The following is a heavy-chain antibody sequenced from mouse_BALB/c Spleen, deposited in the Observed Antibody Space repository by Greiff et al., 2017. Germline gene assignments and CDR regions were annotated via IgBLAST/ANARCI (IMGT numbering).Heavy chain of an antibody. Sequence: EVMLVESGGGLVKPGGSLKLSCAASGFTFSSYAMSWVRQSPEKRLEWVAEISSGGSYTYYPDTVTGRFTISRDNAKNTLYLEMSSLRSEDTAMYYCARDGGNYENWFAYWGQGTLVTVSA. D-gene: IGHD2-1*01. J-gene: IGHJ3*01. V-gene: IGHV5-9-4*01. CDR3: ARDGGNYENWFAY. CDR2: ISSGGSYT. CDR1: GFTFSSYA.